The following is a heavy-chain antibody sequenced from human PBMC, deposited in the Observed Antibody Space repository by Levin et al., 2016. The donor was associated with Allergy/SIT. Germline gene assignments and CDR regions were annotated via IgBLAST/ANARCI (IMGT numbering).Heavy chain of an antibody. CDR3: ARQSRDDYGDYGHISH. Sequence: WIRQPPGKGLEWIGSIYYSGSTYYNPSPKSRVTISVDTSKNQFSLKLSSVTAADTAVYYCARQSRDDYGDYGHISHWGQGTLVTVSS. CDR2: IYYSGST. J-gene: IGHJ4*02. D-gene: IGHD4-17*01. V-gene: IGHV4-39*01.